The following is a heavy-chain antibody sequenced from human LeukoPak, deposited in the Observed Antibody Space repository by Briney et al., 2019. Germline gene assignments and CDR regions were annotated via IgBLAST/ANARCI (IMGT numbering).Heavy chain of an antibody. CDR2: INHSGST. Sequence: SETLSLTCAVYGGSFSSYYWSWIRQPPGKGMEWVGEINHSGSTNYNRSLKSRVTISVETSKNQFSLKLSSVTAADTAVYYCASNEPVVTATISEYYYYYGMDVWGQGTTVTVSS. CDR3: ASNEPVVTATISEYYYYYGMDV. J-gene: IGHJ6*02. V-gene: IGHV4-34*01. CDR1: GGSFSSYY. D-gene: IGHD2-21*02.